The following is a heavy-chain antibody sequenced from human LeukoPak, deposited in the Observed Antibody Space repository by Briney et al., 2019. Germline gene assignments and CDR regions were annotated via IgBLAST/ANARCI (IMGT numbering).Heavy chain of an antibody. J-gene: IGHJ4*02. Sequence: PGESLRLSCAASGFTFKKYWMNWVRQAPEKGLEWVSSISSSSSYIYYADSVKGRFTISRDNAKDSLYLQMNSLRAEDTAVYYCAKGGSSSWHSFDYWGQGTLVTVSS. V-gene: IGHV3-21*01. D-gene: IGHD6-13*01. CDR3: AKGGSSSWHSFDY. CDR1: GFTFKKYW. CDR2: ISSSSSYI.